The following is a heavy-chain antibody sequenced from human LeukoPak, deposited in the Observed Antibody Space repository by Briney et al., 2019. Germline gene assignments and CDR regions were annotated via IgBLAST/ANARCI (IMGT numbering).Heavy chain of an antibody. V-gene: IGHV1-18*04. J-gene: IGHJ4*02. CDR2: ISAYNGNT. Sequence: ASVKVSCKASGYTFTGYYMHWVRQAPGQGLEWMGWISAYNGNTNYAQKLQGRITMTTDTSTSTAHMELRSLRSDDTAVYYCARDGYYDSSNYWGQGTLVTVSS. CDR1: GYTFTGYY. D-gene: IGHD3-22*01. CDR3: ARDGYYDSSNY.